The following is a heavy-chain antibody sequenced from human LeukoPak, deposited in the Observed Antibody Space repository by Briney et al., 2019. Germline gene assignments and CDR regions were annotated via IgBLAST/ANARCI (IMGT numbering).Heavy chain of an antibody. V-gene: IGHV3-30*18. CDR3: AKDCGGGSCYSF. CDR1: GFTFSSYG. Sequence: PGGSLRLSCAASGFTFSSYGMSWVRQAPGKGLEWVAVISYDGSNKYYADSVKGRFTISRDNSKNTLYLQMNSLRAEDTAVYYCAKDCGGGSCYSFWGQGTLVTVSS. D-gene: IGHD2-15*01. J-gene: IGHJ4*02. CDR2: ISYDGSNK.